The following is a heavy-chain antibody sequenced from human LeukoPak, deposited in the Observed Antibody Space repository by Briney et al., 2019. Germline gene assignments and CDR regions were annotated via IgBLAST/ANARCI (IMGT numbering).Heavy chain of an antibody. CDR2: INHSGST. CDR3: ARHFSSWFGEFLFDY. V-gene: IGHV4-34*01. D-gene: IGHD3-10*01. CDR1: GGSFSGYY. Sequence: SETLSLTCAVYGGSFSGYYWSWIRQPPGKGLEWIGEINHSGSTNYNPSLKSRVTISVDTSKNQFSLKLSSVTAADTAVYYCARHFSSWFGEFLFDYWGQGTLVTVSS. J-gene: IGHJ4*02.